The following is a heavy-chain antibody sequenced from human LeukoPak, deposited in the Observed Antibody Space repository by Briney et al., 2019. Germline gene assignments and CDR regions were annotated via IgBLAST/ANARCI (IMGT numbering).Heavy chain of an antibody. D-gene: IGHD5-18*01. Sequence: ASVKVSCKASGYTFTSYYMHWVRQAPGQGPEWMGIINPSGGSTSYAQKFQGRVTMTRDTSTSTVYMELSSLRSGDTAVYYCARGDTAMVGLSVWGQGTLVTVSS. J-gene: IGHJ4*02. CDR1: GYTFTSYY. V-gene: IGHV1-46*03. CDR2: INPSGGST. CDR3: ARGDTAMVGLSV.